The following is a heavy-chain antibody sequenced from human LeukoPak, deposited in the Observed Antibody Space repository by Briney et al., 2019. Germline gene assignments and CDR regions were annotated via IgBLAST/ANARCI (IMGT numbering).Heavy chain of an antibody. Sequence: GGSLRPSCAASGFTFSSYWMHWVRQAPGKGLVWVLCINSDGSSTSYADSVKGRFTISRDNAKNTLYLQMNSLRAEDTAVYYCARDLADYYDSSGIDYWGQGTLVTVSS. CDR1: GFTFSSYW. CDR3: ARDLADYYDSSGIDY. V-gene: IGHV3-74*01. J-gene: IGHJ4*02. D-gene: IGHD3-22*01. CDR2: INSDGSST.